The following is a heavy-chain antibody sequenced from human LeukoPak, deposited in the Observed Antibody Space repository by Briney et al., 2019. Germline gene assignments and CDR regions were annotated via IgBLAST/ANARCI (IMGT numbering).Heavy chain of an antibody. CDR1: GFTFSSYG. CDR3: AKDLMGQFPYYYYYYGMDV. Sequence: PGGSLRLSCAASGFTFSSYGMHWVRQAPGKGLEWVAVISYDGSNKYYADSVKGRFTISRDNSKNTLYLQMNSLRAEDTAVYYCAKDLMGQFPYYYYYYGMDVWGQGTTVTVSS. CDR2: ISYDGSNK. D-gene: IGHD3-16*01. J-gene: IGHJ6*02. V-gene: IGHV3-30*18.